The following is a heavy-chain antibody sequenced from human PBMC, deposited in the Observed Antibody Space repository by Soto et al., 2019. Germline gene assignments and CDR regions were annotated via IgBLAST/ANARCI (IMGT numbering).Heavy chain of an antibody. CDR2: IYYSGST. J-gene: IGHJ5*02. CDR1: GGPISSSSYY. CDR3: ARRKGELGYCSSTSCYPTLNWFDP. D-gene: IGHD2-2*01. Sequence: PSETLSLTCTVSGGPISSSSYYWGWIRQPPGKGLEWIGSIYYSGSTYYNPSLKSRVTISVDTSKNQFSLKLSSVTAADTAVYYCARRKGELGYCSSTSCYPTLNWFDPWGQGTLVTVSS. V-gene: IGHV4-39*01.